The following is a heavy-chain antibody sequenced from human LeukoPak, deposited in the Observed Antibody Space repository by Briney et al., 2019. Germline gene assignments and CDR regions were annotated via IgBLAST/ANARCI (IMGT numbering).Heavy chain of an antibody. J-gene: IGHJ5*02. V-gene: IGHV3-64*04. Sequence: GGSLRLSCSASGFTFSYYAMHWVRQAPGKGLEHVSAISSNGASTYYADSVKGRFTISRDNSQNTLFLQMNSLRAEDTAVYYCAKGGYCSSTSCYVGWFDPWGQGTLVTVSS. D-gene: IGHD2-2*01. CDR2: ISSNGAST. CDR3: AKGGYCSSTSCYVGWFDP. CDR1: GFTFSYYA.